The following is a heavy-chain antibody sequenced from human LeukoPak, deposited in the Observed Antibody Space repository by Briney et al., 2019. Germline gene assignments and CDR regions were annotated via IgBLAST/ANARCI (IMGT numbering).Heavy chain of an antibody. CDR3: ARGFVKMDPRGYSGYDVFDY. V-gene: IGHV3-21*01. J-gene: IGHJ4*02. D-gene: IGHD5-12*01. CDR1: GFTFSSYS. Sequence: PGGSLRLSCAASGFTFSSYSMNWVRQAPGKGLEWVSSISSSSSYIYYADSVKGRFTISRDNAKNSLYLQMNSLRAEDTAVYYCARGFVKMDPRGYSGYDVFDYWGQGTLVTVSS. CDR2: ISSSSSYI.